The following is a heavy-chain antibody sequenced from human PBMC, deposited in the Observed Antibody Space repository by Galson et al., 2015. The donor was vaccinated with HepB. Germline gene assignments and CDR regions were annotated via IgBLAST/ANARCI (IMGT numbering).Heavy chain of an antibody. D-gene: IGHD4-17*01. CDR1: GYTFSRYG. CDR3: ARERTVTTERDYYFYYPMDV. J-gene: IGHJ6*02. V-gene: IGHV1-18*04. CDR2: ISTYNGEI. Sequence: SVKVSCKASGYTFSRYGFSWVRQAPRQGLEWMGWISTYNGEIRYAQKFQGRITMTTDASTNTAYLELRTLRLDDTAVYFCARERTVTTERDYYFYYPMDVWGQGTTVTVS.